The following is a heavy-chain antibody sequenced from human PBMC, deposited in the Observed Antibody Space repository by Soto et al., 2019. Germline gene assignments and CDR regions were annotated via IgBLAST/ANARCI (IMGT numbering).Heavy chain of an antibody. CDR3: ARDRTDSGYYTNWLDP. V-gene: IGHV1-69*06. CDR2: IMPIFGTT. Sequence: SVKVSCKASGGTFGSDAITWVRQAPGQGLEWVGRIMPIFGTTNYAQNLQGRVTISADKSTLTSYMELRSLTSDDTALYYCARDRTDSGYYTNWLDPWGQGTQVTV. J-gene: IGHJ5*02. D-gene: IGHD3-22*01. CDR1: GGTFGSDA.